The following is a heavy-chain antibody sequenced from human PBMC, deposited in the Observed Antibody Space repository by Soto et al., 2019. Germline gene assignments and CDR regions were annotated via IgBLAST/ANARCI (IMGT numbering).Heavy chain of an antibody. CDR3: ARRGSGSYSDY. D-gene: IGHD3-10*01. J-gene: IGHJ4*02. V-gene: IGHV4-39*01. Sequence: SEILSLTCTVSGGSISSSSYYWGWIRQPPGKGLEWIGSIYYSGSTYYNPSLKSRVTISVDTSKNQFSLKLSSVTAADTAVYYCARRGSGSYSDYWGQGTLVPVSS. CDR1: GGSISSSSYY. CDR2: IYYSGST.